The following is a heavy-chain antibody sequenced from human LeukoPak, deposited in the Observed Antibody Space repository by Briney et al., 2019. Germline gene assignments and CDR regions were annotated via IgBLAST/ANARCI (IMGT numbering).Heavy chain of an antibody. CDR1: GFTFSSYA. CDR2: ISYDGSNK. CDR3: MRDYGGV. D-gene: IGHD3-16*01. Sequence: GGSLRLSCAASGFTFSSYAMHWVRQAPGKGLEWVAVISYDGSNKYYADSVKGRFTISRDNSKNTLYLQMNSLRAEDTAVYYCMRDYGGVWGQGTLVTVSS. J-gene: IGHJ4*02. V-gene: IGHV3-30-3*01.